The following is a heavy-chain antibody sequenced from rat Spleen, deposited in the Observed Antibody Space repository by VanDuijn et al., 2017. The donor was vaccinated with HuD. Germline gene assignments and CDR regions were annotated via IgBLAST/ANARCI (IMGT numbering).Heavy chain of an antibody. CDR3: TREGYYYSSYYFDY. D-gene: IGHD1-2*01. Sequence: EVQLVESGGGLVQPGRSMKLSCAASGLSFSNYYMAWVRQAPTKGLEWVASITNSGGSTYYRDSVKGRLTISRDNAKSTLYLQMDSLRSEDTATYYCTREGYYYSSYYFDYWGQGVMVTVSS. CDR2: ITNSGGST. J-gene: IGHJ2*01. CDR1: GLSFSNYY. V-gene: IGHV5-25*01.